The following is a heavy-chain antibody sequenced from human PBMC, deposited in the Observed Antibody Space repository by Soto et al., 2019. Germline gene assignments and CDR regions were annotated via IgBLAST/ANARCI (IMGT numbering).Heavy chain of an antibody. Sequence: GESLKISCKGSGYNFANYWIGWVRQMPGKGLEWMGMIFPGDSDTKNSPSLQGQITMSVDKSDSSAYLQWRSLKASDTAMYYCAAGYTSGPEAFDIWGQGKMVTVSS. CDR3: AAGYTSGPEAFDI. V-gene: IGHV5-51*01. D-gene: IGHD6-13*01. CDR1: GYNFANYW. J-gene: IGHJ3*02. CDR2: IFPGDSDT.